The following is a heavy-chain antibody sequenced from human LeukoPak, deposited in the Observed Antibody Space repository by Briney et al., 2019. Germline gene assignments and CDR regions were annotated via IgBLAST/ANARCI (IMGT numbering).Heavy chain of an antibody. V-gene: IGHV3-30*01. CDR1: GFTFSSYA. CDR3: ARDRSQRAYSYGPDGE. J-gene: IGHJ4*02. CDR2: ISYDGSNK. Sequence: GGSLRLSCAASGFTFSSYAMHWVRQAPGKGLEWAAVISYDGSNKFYADSVKCRFTISRDNSKNTLFLQMNSLRAEDTAVYYCARDRSQRAYSYGPDGEWGQGTLVTVSS. D-gene: IGHD5-18*01.